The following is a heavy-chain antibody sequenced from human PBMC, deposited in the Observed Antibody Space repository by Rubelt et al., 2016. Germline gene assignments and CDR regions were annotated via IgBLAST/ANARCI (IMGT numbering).Heavy chain of an antibody. J-gene: IGHJ4*02. CDR1: GDSISSYY. Sequence: QVQLQESGPGLVKPSETLSLTCTVSGDSISSYYWSWIRQPPGKGLEWIGYFYSGSTNYKPSLKSRVTISVDTSKNLFARNLRAVTAAYTAGYYCGGDGGRTTYDYGGKGILVTVSS. V-gene: IGHV4-59*01. CDR2: FYSGST. D-gene: IGHD1-14*01. CDR3: GGDGGRTTYDY.